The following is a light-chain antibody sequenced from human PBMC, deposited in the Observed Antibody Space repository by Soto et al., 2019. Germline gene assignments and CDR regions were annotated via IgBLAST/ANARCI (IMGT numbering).Light chain of an antibody. CDR2: GAS. J-gene: IGKJ2*01. CDR1: QSVSSNY. Sequence: EIVLTQSPGTLSLSPGERATLSCRASQSVSSNYLAWYQQKPGQAPRVDIYGASNRATDIPDRFSGSGSGTDFTLTISRLETEDFAVYYCQQYGSSPFDFGQGTKLEIK. V-gene: IGKV3-20*01. CDR3: QQYGSSPFD.